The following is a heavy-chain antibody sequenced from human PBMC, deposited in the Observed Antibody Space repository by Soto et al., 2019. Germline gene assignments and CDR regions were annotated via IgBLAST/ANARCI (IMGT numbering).Heavy chain of an antibody. D-gene: IGHD3-9*01. CDR2: IKSKTDGGTT. CDR1: GFTFSNAW. J-gene: IGHJ4*02. CDR3: TTDYGPSGWYDILTGPFDY. V-gene: IGHV3-15*07. Sequence: EVQLVESGGGLVKPGGSLRLSCAASGFTFSNAWMNWVRQAPGKGLEWVGRIKSKTDGGTTDYAAPVKGRFTISRDDSKNTLYLQMNSLKTEDHAVYYCTTDYGPSGWYDILTGPFDYWGQGTLVTVSS.